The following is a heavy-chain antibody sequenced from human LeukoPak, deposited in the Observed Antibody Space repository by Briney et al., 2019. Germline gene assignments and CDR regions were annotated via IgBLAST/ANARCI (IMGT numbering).Heavy chain of an antibody. D-gene: IGHD6-13*01. Sequence: GGSLRLSCAASGFTFDNYAMHWVRQAPGKGLEWVSLISEDGTIFYADSVRGRFTISRDNSKNYVYLQMNSLRTEDTALYYCAKDLGYSSSPDYWGQGTLVTVSS. CDR3: AKDLGYSSSPDY. J-gene: IGHJ4*02. CDR1: GFTFDNYA. V-gene: IGHV3-43*02. CDR2: ISEDGTI.